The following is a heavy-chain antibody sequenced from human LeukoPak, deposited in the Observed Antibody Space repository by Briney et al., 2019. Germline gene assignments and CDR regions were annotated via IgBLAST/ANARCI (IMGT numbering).Heavy chain of an antibody. J-gene: IGHJ3*02. Sequence: GESLKISCKGSGYSFTSYWIGWVRQMPGKGLEWMGIIYPGDSDTRYSPSFQGQVTISADKSISTAYLQWSSLKASDTATYYCARQGTTRRSGHDAFDIWGQGTMVTVSS. CDR3: ARQGTTRRSGHDAFDI. V-gene: IGHV5-51*01. D-gene: IGHD1/OR15-1a*01. CDR1: GYSFTSYW. CDR2: IYPGDSDT.